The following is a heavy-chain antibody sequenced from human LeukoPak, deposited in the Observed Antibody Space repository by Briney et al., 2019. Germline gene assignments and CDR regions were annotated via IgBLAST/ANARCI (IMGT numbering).Heavy chain of an antibody. CDR1: GFTFSSYD. V-gene: IGHV3-30*02. Sequence: GGSLRLSCAVSGFTFSSYDMHWVRQAPGKGLEWVTFIQYDGSNKYYADSVKGRFTISRDNSKNTLYLQMNSLRAEDTAVYYCARSLTMVRGYDYWGQGTLVTVSS. CDR2: IQYDGSNK. D-gene: IGHD3-10*01. CDR3: ARSLTMVRGYDY. J-gene: IGHJ4*02.